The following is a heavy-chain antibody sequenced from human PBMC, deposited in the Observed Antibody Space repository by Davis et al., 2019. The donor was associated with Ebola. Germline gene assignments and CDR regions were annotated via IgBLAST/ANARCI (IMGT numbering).Heavy chain of an antibody. CDR1: GGSISSYY. V-gene: IGHV4-59*01. D-gene: IGHD5-12*01. CDR3: ARVTRGWASIDY. J-gene: IGHJ4*02. Sequence: MPGGSLRLSCTVSGGSISSYYWSWIRQPPGKGLEWIGYIYYSGSTNYNPSLKSRVTISVDTSKNQFSLKLSSVTAADTAVYYCARVTRGWASIDYWGQGTLVTVSS. CDR2: IYYSGST.